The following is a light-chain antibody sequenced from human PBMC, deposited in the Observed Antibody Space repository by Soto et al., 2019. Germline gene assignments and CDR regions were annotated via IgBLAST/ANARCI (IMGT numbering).Light chain of an antibody. J-gene: IGLJ2*01. CDR1: SSDVGGYNY. V-gene: IGLV2-14*01. CDR3: SSYTSSSTVV. CDR2: DVS. Sequence: QSALTQPASVSGSPGQSITISCTGTSSDVGGYNYVSGYQQHPGKSPKLMIYDVSNRPSGVSNRFSGSKSGNTASLTISGRQAEDEADYYCSSYTSSSTVVFGGGTQLTFL.